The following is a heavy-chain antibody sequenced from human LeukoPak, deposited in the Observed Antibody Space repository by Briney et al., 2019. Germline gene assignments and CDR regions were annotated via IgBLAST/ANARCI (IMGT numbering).Heavy chain of an antibody. D-gene: IGHD2-21*02. V-gene: IGHV1-69*13. CDR1: GGTFSSYA. Sequence: ASVKVSCKASGGTFSSYAISWVRQAPGQGLEWMGGIIPIFGTANYAQKLQGRVTITADESTSTAYMELSSLRSEDTAVYYCARGLAYCGGDCYFYYFDYWGQGTLVTVSS. J-gene: IGHJ4*02. CDR2: IIPIFGTA. CDR3: ARGLAYCGGDCYFYYFDY.